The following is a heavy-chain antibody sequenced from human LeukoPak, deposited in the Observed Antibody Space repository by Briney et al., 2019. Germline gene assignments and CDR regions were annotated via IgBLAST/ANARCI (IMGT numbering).Heavy chain of an antibody. D-gene: IGHD6-13*01. J-gene: IGHJ4*02. V-gene: IGHV5-51*01. CDR1: GSIFTSYW. CDR3: ARQDEQQGFGY. Sequence: GASLQISCKGSGSIFTSYWIGWVRQLPGKGLEWMGIIYTGDSDTRYSPSFQGQVTISADKSISTAYLQWSSLKASDTAIYYCARQDEQQGFGYWGQGTLVTVSS. CDR2: IYTGDSDT.